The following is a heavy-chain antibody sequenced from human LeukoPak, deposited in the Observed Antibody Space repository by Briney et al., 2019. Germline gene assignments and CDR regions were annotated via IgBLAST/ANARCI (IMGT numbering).Heavy chain of an antibody. CDR2: ISTYNGNT. V-gene: IGHV1-18*01. J-gene: IGHJ4*02. CDR3: ARDRLPATHYYDSSGSGFDY. D-gene: IGHD3-22*01. Sequence: ASVTVSCKASGYTFSSYGISWVRQAPGPGLEWMGWISTYNGNTNYAQKVQGRVTMTTDTSTSTAYMELRSLRSDDTAVYYCARDRLPATHYYDSSGSGFDYWGQGTLVTVSS. CDR1: GYTFSSYG.